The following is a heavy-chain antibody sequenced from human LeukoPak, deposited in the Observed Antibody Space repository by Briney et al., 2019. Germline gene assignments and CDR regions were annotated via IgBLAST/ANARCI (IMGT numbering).Heavy chain of an antibody. V-gene: IGHV1-3*01. Sequence: GASVKVSCKASGYTFTSYAMHWVRQAPGQRLEWMGWINAGNGNTKYSQKFQGRVTITADESTSTAYMELSSLRSEDTAVYYCAREEIVLYSSSWYEYWGQGTLVTVSS. CDR3: AREEIVLYSSSWYEY. D-gene: IGHD6-13*01. CDR1: GYTFTSYA. J-gene: IGHJ4*02. CDR2: INAGNGNT.